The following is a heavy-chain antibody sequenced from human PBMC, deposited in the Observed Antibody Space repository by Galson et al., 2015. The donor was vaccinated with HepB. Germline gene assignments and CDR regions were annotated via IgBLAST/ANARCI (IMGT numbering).Heavy chain of an antibody. CDR2: ISYDGSNK. CDR3: ARGRTAAGRFDY. Sequence: SLRLSCAASGFTFSSYGMHWVRQAPGKGLEWVAVISYDGSNKYYADSVRGRFTISRDNSKNTLYLQMNSLRAEDTAVYYCARGRTAAGRFDYWGQGTLVTVSS. D-gene: IGHD6-13*01. CDR1: GFTFSSYG. V-gene: IGHV3-30*03. J-gene: IGHJ4*02.